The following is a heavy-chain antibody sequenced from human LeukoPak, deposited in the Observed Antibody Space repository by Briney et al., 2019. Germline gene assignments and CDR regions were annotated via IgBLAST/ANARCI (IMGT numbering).Heavy chain of an antibody. CDR2: IYYSGST. J-gene: IGHJ6*02. D-gene: IGHD3-3*01. CDR1: GGSLSSYY. Sequence: SETLSLTCTVSGGSLSSYYWSWIRQPPGKGLEWIGYIYYSGSTNYNPSLKSRVTISVDTSKNQFSLKLSSVTAADTAVYYCARDSAYYDFWSGYYRRNGMDVWGQGTTVTVSS. CDR3: ARDSAYYDFWSGYYRRNGMDV. V-gene: IGHV4-59*01.